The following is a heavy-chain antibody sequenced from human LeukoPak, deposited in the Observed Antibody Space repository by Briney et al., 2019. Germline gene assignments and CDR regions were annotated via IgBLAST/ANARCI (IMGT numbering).Heavy chain of an antibody. J-gene: IGHJ4*02. D-gene: IGHD3-16*01. CDR3: ARDTQPIMITFGGVLDY. V-gene: IGHV3-30-3*01. CDR1: GFTFSSYA. CDR2: ISYDGSNK. Sequence: PGGSLRLSCAASGFTFSSYAMHWVRQAPGKGLEWVAVISYDGSNKYYADSVKGRFTISRDNSKNTLYLQMNSLRAEDTAVYYCARDTQPIMITFGGVLDYWGQGTLVTVSS.